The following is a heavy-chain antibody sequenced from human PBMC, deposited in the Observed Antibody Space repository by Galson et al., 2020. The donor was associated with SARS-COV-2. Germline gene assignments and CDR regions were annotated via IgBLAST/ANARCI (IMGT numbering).Heavy chain of an antibody. Sequence: SGPTLVQPTQTLTLTCTFPGFPLTTSGVGVAWTRQPPGKALEWLALIHWDGDKRYSPTLRSRLTITKDNSKNQVLLTMPNMDPVDTATYYFEHAGDSSSVRFDYWGKGTLVTVSS. CDR3: EHAGDSSSVRFDY. CDR2: IHWDGDK. D-gene: IGHD6-6*01. CDR1: GFPLTTSGVG. J-gene: IGHJ4*02. V-gene: IGHV2-5*02.